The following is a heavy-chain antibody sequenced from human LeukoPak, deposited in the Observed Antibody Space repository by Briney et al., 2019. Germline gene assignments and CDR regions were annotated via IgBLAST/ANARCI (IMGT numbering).Heavy chain of an antibody. J-gene: IGHJ2*01. CDR1: GYTFSGYY. CDR2: INLKNGGT. D-gene: IGHD2/OR15-2a*01. CDR3: ARDLICSSTGWPHWYFDL. Sequence: ASVKVSCKASGYTFSGYYMNWVRQAPGQGLEWMGWINLKNGGTKYAQKFQGRVTMTRDTSISTAYMELSRLTSDDTAVYYCARDLICSSTGWPHWYFDLWGRGTLVTVSA. V-gene: IGHV1-2*02.